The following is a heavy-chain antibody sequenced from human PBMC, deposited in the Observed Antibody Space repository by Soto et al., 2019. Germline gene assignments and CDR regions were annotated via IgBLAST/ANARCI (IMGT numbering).Heavy chain of an antibody. J-gene: IGHJ6*02. D-gene: IGHD1-1*01. CDR2: IIPIFGPA. V-gene: IGHV1-69*13. CDR3: AKGSFTSTGGRIGYHYNAMDV. CDR1: GGTFSSHS. Sequence: GASVKVSCKSSGGTFSSHSINWVRQAPGQGLEWMGGIIPIFGPANLAKKFQGRVTINADESTTTAHMELSSLTSEDTAVYYCAKGSFTSTGGRIGYHYNAMDVWGQGTTVTASS.